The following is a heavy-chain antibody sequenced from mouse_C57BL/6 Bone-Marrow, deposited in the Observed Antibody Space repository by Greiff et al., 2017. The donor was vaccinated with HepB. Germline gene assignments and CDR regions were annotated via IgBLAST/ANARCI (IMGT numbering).Heavy chain of an antibody. D-gene: IGHD2-4*01. CDR3: ARLYYDYGYAMDY. Sequence: EVMLVESGGGLVKPGGSLKLSCAASGFTFSDYGMHWVRQAPEKGLEWVAYISSGSSTIYYADTVKGRYTISRDNAKNTLFLQMTSLRSEDTAMYYCARLYYDYGYAMDYWGQGTSVTVSS. CDR2: ISSGSSTI. CDR1: GFTFSDYG. J-gene: IGHJ4*01. V-gene: IGHV5-17*01.